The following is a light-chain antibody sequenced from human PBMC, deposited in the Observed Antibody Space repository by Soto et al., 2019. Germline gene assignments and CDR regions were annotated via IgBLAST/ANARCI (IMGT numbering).Light chain of an antibody. J-gene: IGLJ1*01. CDR3: NAQADNGKHV. CDR2: EAS. CDR1: SNDVGHSSF. Sequence: QSALTQPPSASGSPGQSVTISCTGNSNDVGHSSFISWYQQHPGKGPKLIIYEASKRPSGVPDRFSSSKSGNTASLSVSGLQDEDEADYFCNAQADNGKHVFGTGTKLTVL. V-gene: IGLV2-8*01.